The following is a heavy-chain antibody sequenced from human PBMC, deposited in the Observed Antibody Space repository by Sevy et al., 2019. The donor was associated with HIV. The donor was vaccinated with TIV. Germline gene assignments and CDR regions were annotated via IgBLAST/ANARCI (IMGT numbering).Heavy chain of an antibody. D-gene: IGHD3-16*01. CDR2: ISTSGDTI. J-gene: IGHJ4*02. V-gene: IGHV3-48*03. CDR1: GFTFSDYQ. Sequence: GGSLRLSCAASGFTFSDYQMNWVRQAPGKGLEWVSYISTSGDTIYYADSVEGRFTISRDNAKNSLYLQMNSLRAEDTAVYYCARTYDYYFDYWGQGTLVTVSS. CDR3: ARTYDYYFDY.